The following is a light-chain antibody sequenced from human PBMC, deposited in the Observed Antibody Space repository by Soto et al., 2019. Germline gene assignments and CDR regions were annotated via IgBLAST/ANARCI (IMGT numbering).Light chain of an antibody. J-gene: IGLJ2*01. V-gene: IGLV2-14*01. CDR1: MRDIGAYNL. Sequence: QSVLTQPDSVSGSPGQSITICCAGTMRDIGAYNLVSWYQQHPGRAPQLIIYEVRNRPSGSSFRFSGSKSGNTASLTISGLQAEDEADYYCSSFTSRSSLIFGGGTKLTVL. CDR3: SSFTSRSSLI. CDR2: EVR.